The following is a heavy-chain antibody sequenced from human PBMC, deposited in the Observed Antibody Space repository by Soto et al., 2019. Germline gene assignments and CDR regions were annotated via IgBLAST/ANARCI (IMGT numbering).Heavy chain of an antibody. J-gene: IGHJ4*02. D-gene: IGHD6-19*01. V-gene: IGHV3-53*01. CDR3: VDTTGWPGFGF. CDR2: IYGGGTT. CDR1: WFAVSSKY. Sequence: EVPLVESGGGWIQPGGSLRLSCAASWFAVSSKYMTWVRQAPGKGLERVSVIYGGGTTYYADSVKGRFTISRDTSKNTLYLQMNTLRAADTAMYFGVDTTGWPGFGFWGQGSLVTVSS.